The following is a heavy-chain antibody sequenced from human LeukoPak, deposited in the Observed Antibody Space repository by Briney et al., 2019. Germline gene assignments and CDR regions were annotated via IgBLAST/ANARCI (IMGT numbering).Heavy chain of an antibody. V-gene: IGHV5-51*01. CDR1: GYSFTSYW. CDR2: ISPGDSDT. Sequence: GKPLKISCMSSGYSFTSYWIGWVRHMPGKGLEWMGIISPGDSDTRYTPSFQGQVSISADTCINTAYLQWSSLKASDTAMYYCARRAWEAASGSYLIDYWGQGTPVTVSS. D-gene: IGHD6-13*01. J-gene: IGHJ4*02. CDR3: ARRAWEAASGSYLIDY.